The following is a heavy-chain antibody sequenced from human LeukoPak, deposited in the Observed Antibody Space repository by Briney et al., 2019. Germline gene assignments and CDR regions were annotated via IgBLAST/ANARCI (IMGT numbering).Heavy chain of an antibody. J-gene: IGHJ4*02. CDR2: IYHSGST. Sequence: SETLSLTCAVSGYSISSGYYWGWIRQPPGKGLEWIGSIYHSGSTYYNPSLKSRVTISVDTSKNQFSLKLSSVTAADTAVYYRARAGWENDYWGQGTLVTVSS. CDR3: ARAGWENDY. CDR1: GYSISSGYY. D-gene: IGHD6-19*01. V-gene: IGHV4-38-2*01.